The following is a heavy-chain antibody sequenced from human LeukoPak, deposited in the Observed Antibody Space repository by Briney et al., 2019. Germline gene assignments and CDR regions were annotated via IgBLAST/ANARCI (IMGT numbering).Heavy chain of an antibody. D-gene: IGHD4-17*01. CDR1: GFTFSSYA. CDR3: ASGDYGDYAIY. V-gene: IGHV3-23*01. CDR2: ISGSGGST. J-gene: IGHJ4*02. Sequence: PGRSLRLSCAAPGFTFSSYAMHWVRQAPGKGLEWVSAISGSGGSTYYADSVKGRFTISRDNSKNTLYLQMNSLRAEDTAVYYCASGDYGDYAIYWGQGALVTVSS.